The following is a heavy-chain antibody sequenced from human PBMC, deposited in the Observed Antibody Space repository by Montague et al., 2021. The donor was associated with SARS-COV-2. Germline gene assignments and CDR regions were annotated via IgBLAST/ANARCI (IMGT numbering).Heavy chain of an antibody. J-gene: IGHJ1*01. CDR3: TRLSLGWNTD. Sequence: SETLSLTCEVSGGSISSYYWSWIRQSPGKGLEWIGYVHYTGSTKYNPSLKTRVTLSLDTPKNQFSLKPSSVTAADTAVYFCTRLSLGWNTDWGQGTLVTVSS. CDR2: VHYTGST. CDR1: GGSISSYY. D-gene: IGHD1-1*01. V-gene: IGHV4-59*08.